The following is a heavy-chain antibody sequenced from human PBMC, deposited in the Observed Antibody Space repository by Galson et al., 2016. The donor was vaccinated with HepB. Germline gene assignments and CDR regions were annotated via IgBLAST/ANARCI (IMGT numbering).Heavy chain of an antibody. CDR1: SGSINSGSYY. CDR3: ARDSHLRLNQYYFDY. D-gene: IGHD1-14*01. CDR2: IYYSGST. Sequence: TLSLTCTVSSGSINSGSYYWSWVRQHPGKGLEWIGYIYYSGSTYYNPSLKRRVTISVDTSKNQFSLKLRSVTAADTAVYYCARDSHLRLNQYYFDYWGQGTLVTVSS. V-gene: IGHV4-31*03. J-gene: IGHJ4*02.